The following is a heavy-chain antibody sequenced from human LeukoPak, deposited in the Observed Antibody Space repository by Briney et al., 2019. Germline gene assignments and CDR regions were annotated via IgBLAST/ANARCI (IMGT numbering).Heavy chain of an antibody. CDR2: IKHDGSET. D-gene: IGHD3-10*01. J-gene: IGHJ6*02. V-gene: IGHV3-7*02. CDR3: AKNGGPHGMDV. Sequence: GSLRLSCAASGFTFSNIWMSWVRQAPGKGLEWVANIKHDGSETNYVDSVKGRFTISRDNAKNSLHLQMNSLRAEDTAVYYCAKNGGPHGMDVWGQGTTVTVSS. CDR1: GFTFSNIW.